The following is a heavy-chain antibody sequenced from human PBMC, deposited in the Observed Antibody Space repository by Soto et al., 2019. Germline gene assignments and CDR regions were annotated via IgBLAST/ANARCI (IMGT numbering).Heavy chain of an antibody. V-gene: IGHV1-8*01. J-gene: IGHJ6*02. CDR2: MNPNSGNT. CDR3: ARGLLQPHQGVYYYYYGMDV. Sequence: ASVKVSCKASGYTFTSYDINWVRQATGQGLEWMGWMNPNSGNTGYAQKFQGRVTMTRNTSISTAYMELSSLGSEDTAVNYCARGLLQPHQGVYYYYYGMDVWGQGTTVTVSS. CDR1: GYTFTSYD. D-gene: IGHD2-15*01.